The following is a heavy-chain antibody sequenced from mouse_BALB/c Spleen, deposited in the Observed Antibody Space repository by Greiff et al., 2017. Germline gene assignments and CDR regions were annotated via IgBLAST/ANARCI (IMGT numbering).Heavy chain of an antibody. CDR2: LSSGGRYT. D-gene: IGHD2-3*01. J-gene: IGHJ4*01. V-gene: IGHV5-6-4*01. CDR3: ARIPIYDGYSVYAMDY. CDR1: GFTFSSYT. Sequence: EVQLVESGGGLVKPGGSLKLSCAASGFTFSSYTMSWVRQTPEKRLEWVATLSSGGRYTYYPDSLKGRFTISRDNAKNTLYLQMSSLKSEDTAMYYGARIPIYDGYSVYAMDYWGQGTAVTVAS.